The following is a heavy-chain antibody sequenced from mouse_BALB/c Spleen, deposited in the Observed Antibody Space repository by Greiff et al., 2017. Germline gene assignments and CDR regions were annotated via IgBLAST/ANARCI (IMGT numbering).Heavy chain of an antibody. J-gene: IGHJ2*01. Sequence: DVMLVESGGGLVQPGGSRKLSCAASGFTFSSFGMHWVRQAPEKGLEWVAYISSGSSTIYYADTVKGRFTISRDNPKNTLFLQMTSLRSEDTAMYYCARSDYDSLFDYWGQGTTLTVSS. V-gene: IGHV5-17*02. CDR2: ISSGSSTI. CDR1: GFTFSSFG. CDR3: ARSDYDSLFDY. D-gene: IGHD2-4*01.